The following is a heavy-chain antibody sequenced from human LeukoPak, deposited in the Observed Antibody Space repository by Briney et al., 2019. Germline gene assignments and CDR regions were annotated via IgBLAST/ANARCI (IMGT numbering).Heavy chain of an antibody. CDR3: ARGATVVTRQYYFDY. CDR2: INPNSGGT. CDR1: GYTFTGYY. V-gene: IGHV1-2*02. J-gene: IGHJ4*02. Sequence: ASVKVSCKASGYTFTGYYMHWVRQAPGQGLEWMGWINPNSGGTNYAQKFQGRVTMTRDTSISTAYMELSSLRSEDTAVYYCARGATVVTRQYYFDYWGQGTLVTVSS. D-gene: IGHD4-23*01.